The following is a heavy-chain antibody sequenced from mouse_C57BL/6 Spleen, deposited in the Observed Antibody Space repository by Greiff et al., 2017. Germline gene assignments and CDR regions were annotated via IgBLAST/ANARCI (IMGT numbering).Heavy chain of an antibody. CDR3: ARSQLTGTNFDV. V-gene: IGHV1-76*01. Sequence: VKLMESGAELVRPGASVKLSCKASGYTFTDYYINWVKQRPGQGLEWIARIYPGSGNTYYNEKFKGKATLTAEKSSSTAYMQLSSLTSEDSAVYFCARSQLTGTNFDVWGTGTTVTVSS. CDR2: IYPGSGNT. D-gene: IGHD4-1*01. CDR1: GYTFTDYY. J-gene: IGHJ1*03.